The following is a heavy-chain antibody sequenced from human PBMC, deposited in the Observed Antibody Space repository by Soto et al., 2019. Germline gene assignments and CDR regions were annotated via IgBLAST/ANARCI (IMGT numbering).Heavy chain of an antibody. V-gene: IGHV1-18*01. Sequence: ASVKVSCNASGYTFTSYGISRVRQAPGQGLEWMGWINAYNGDTNNAQKLQGRVTMTTDTSTSTADMELRSLGSDDTAVYCCALNYYDNSGYLWGQGTLVTVSS. CDR1: GYTFTSYG. J-gene: IGHJ4*02. CDR3: ALNYYDNSGYL. D-gene: IGHD3-22*01. CDR2: INAYNGDT.